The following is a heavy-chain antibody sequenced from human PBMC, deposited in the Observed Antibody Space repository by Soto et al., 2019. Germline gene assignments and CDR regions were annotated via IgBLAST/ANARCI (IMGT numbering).Heavy chain of an antibody. J-gene: IGHJ5*02. D-gene: IGHD1-1*01. CDR2: ISSSGSTI. CDR1: GFTFSDYY. Sequence: GGSLRLSCAASGFTFSDYYMSWIRQAPGKGLEWVSYISSSGSTIYYADSVTGRFTISRDNAKNSLYLQMNSLRAEDTAVYYCARDRRDHTTGFDPWAQGTLVTVSS. CDR3: ARDRRDHTTGFDP. V-gene: IGHV3-11*01.